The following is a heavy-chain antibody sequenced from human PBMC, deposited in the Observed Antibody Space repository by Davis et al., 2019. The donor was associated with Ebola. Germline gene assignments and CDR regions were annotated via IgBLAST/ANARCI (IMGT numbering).Heavy chain of an antibody. V-gene: IGHV3-73*01. Sequence: GVLKISCAASGFTFSGSAMHWVRQASGKGLEWVGRIRSKANSYATAYAASVKGRFTISRDDSKNTAYLQMNSLKTEDTAVYYCAKGSPYFWSGYFDYWGQGTLVTVSS. D-gene: IGHD3-3*01. CDR2: IRSKANSYAT. J-gene: IGHJ4*02. CDR3: AKGSPYFWSGYFDY. CDR1: GFTFSGSA.